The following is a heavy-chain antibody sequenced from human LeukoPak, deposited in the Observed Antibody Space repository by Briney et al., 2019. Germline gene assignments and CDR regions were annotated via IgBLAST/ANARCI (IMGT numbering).Heavy chain of an antibody. Sequence: GGSLRLSCAASGFTFSSYAMSWVRQAPGKGLEWVSAISGSGGSTYYADSVKGRFTISRDNSKYTLYLQMNSLRAEDTAVYYCAKDQVCISWFDYWGQGTLVTVSS. D-gene: IGHD6-13*01. CDR2: ISGSGGST. V-gene: IGHV3-23*01. CDR3: AKDQVCISWFDY. CDR1: GFTFSSYA. J-gene: IGHJ4*02.